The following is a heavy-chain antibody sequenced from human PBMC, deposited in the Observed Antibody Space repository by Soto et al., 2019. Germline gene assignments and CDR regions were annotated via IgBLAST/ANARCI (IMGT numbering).Heavy chain of an antibody. J-gene: IGHJ4*02. CDR2: ISGGGSNT. CDR3: AKDSNKYSSSLRGRYFDY. D-gene: IGHD4-4*01. Sequence: GASVKVSCAASGCPFSSYVMSWVRQAPGKGLEWASGISGGGSNTFYADSVKGRFTISRDNSKNTLLLQMNSLGAEDTAVYYCAKDSNKYSSSLRGRYFDYWGQGIGVTVSS. CDR1: GCPFSSYV. V-gene: IGHV3-23*01.